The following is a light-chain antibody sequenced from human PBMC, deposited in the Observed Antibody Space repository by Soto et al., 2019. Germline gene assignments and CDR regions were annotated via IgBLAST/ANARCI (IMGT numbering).Light chain of an antibody. Sequence: QSALTQPASVSGSPGQSITISCTGTRTDVGTYNLVSWYQLHPGKAPKLIIYKAINRPSGVPNRFSGSKSGNTASLTISGLHADDEADYYCCSYGRSVVFGGGTKLTVL. CDR3: CSYGRSVV. J-gene: IGLJ2*01. CDR1: RTDVGTYNL. V-gene: IGLV2-23*01. CDR2: KAI.